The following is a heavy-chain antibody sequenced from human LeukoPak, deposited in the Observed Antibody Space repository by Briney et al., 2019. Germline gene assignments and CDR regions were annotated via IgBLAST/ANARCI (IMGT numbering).Heavy chain of an antibody. CDR1: GGTFGSSS. CDR3: ARVLHGDYGGGGFDI. J-gene: IGHJ3*02. Sequence: SVKVSCKASGGTFGSSSINWVRQAPGQGLEWMGRIIPLFHKADYTQKFQDRVTITADKVTNTVYMKLSHLTSDDTGMFYCARVLHGDYGGGGFDIWGQGTMVTVSS. V-gene: IGHV1-69*04. D-gene: IGHD4-17*01. CDR2: IIPLFHKA.